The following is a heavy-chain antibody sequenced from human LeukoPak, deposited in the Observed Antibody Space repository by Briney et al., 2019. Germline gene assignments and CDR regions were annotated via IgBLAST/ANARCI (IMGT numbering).Heavy chain of an antibody. CDR3: ARGTIFGVGRLSNLYGMDV. Sequence: GGSLRLSCAVSGFTFSNYAMSWVRQAPGKGLEWVAVISYDGSNKYYADSVKGRFTISRDNSKNTLYLQMNSLRAEDTAVYYCARGTIFGVGRLSNLYGMDVWGQGTTVTVSS. CDR2: ISYDGSNK. D-gene: IGHD3-3*01. CDR1: GFTFSNYA. V-gene: IGHV3-30-3*01. J-gene: IGHJ6*02.